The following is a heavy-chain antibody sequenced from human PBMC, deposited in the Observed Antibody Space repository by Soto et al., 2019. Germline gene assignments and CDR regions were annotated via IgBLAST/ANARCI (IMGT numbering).Heavy chain of an antibody. CDR2: VGGSGDYT. D-gene: IGHD2-15*01. CDR3: AKRDIQIAGFDY. Sequence: EVQLLESGGGLAQPGGSLRLSCAASGFTFSNFAIIWVRQAPGKGLEWVSLVGGSGDYTYYAESVRGRFTISRDNSKNTLYLQVNSLRADDTAVYYCAKRDIQIAGFDYWGQGTQVTVSS. CDR1: GFTFSNFA. V-gene: IGHV3-23*01. J-gene: IGHJ4*02.